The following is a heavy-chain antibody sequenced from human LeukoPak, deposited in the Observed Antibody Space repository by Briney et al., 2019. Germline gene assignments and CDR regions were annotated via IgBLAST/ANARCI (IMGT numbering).Heavy chain of an antibody. Sequence: QAGGSLRLSCVASGFTFSSYAMSWVRQAPGKGLEWVSGISGSGGSTYYADSVKGRLTISRDNSKNTLYLQMNSLRAEDTAVYYCARDSYSSDPFDYWGQGTLVTVSS. CDR3: ARDSYSSDPFDY. V-gene: IGHV3-23*01. J-gene: IGHJ4*02. D-gene: IGHD6-19*01. CDR2: ISGSGGST. CDR1: GFTFSSYA.